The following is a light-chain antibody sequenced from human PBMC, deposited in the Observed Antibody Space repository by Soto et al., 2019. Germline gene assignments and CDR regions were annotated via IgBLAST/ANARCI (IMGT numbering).Light chain of an antibody. Sequence: QAVVTQPPSVSGAPGQRVTISCTGSSSNIGAGSNVHWYQQLPGTAPKLLIYVNSNRPSGVPDRFSGSKSGTSASLAITGLQAEDEADYYCQSYDSSLSGVVFGGGTQLTVL. CDR2: VNS. CDR1: SSNIGAGSN. J-gene: IGLJ2*01. V-gene: IGLV1-40*01. CDR3: QSYDSSLSGVV.